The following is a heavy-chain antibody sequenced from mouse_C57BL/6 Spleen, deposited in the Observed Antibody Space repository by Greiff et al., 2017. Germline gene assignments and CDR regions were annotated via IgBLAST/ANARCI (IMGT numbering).Heavy chain of an antibody. CDR3: ARDYYGSSYFDY. Sequence: QVQLQQPGAELVKPGASVKLSCKASGYTFTSYWMQWVKQRPGQGLEWIGEIDPSDSYTNYNQKFKGKATLTVVTSSSTAYMQLSSLTSEDSAVYYCARDYYGSSYFDYWGQGTTLTVSS. J-gene: IGHJ2*01. CDR1: GYTFTSYW. V-gene: IGHV1-50*01. D-gene: IGHD1-1*01. CDR2: IDPSDSYT.